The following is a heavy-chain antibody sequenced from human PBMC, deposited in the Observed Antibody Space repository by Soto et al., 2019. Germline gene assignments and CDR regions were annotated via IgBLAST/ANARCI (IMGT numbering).Heavy chain of an antibody. CDR2: INAGNGNT. CDR1: GYTFTSYA. V-gene: IGHV1-3*01. CDR3: ASDGPPMDY. Sequence: ASVKVSCKASGYTFTSYAMHWVRQAPGQRLEWMGWINAGNGNTKYSQKLQGRVTMTTDTSTSTAYMELRSLRSDDTAVYYCASDGPPMDYWGQGTLVTVS. D-gene: IGHD2-2*01. J-gene: IGHJ4*02.